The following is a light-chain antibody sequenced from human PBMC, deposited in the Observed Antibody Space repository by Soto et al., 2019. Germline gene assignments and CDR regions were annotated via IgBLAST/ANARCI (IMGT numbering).Light chain of an antibody. CDR2: GAA. V-gene: IGKV3-15*01. J-gene: IGKJ4*01. CDR1: QSVSSD. Sequence: ETQMTQSPVTLSVSPGERVTLSCRASQSVSSDLAWYQKKPGQPPRLLIYGAATRATGLPARFSGSRSGTEFTLTINSLQSEAFALYYCQQYNIWPLTFGGGTRVQIK. CDR3: QQYNIWPLT.